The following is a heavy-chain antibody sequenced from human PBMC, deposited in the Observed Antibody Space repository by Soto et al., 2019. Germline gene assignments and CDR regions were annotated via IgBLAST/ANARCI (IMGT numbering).Heavy chain of an antibody. J-gene: IGHJ4*02. CDR2: IIPILGIA. CDR3: ARDGAAVATIGD. CDR1: GGTFSSYT. D-gene: IGHD6-19*01. Sequence: QVQLVQSGAEVKKPGSSVKVSCKASGGTFSSYTISWVRQAPGQGLEWMGRIIPILGIANYAQKFQGGVTITPAKSPSTAYVALSSLRAEATAVYYWARDGAAVATIGDWGQGPLVTVSS. V-gene: IGHV1-69*02.